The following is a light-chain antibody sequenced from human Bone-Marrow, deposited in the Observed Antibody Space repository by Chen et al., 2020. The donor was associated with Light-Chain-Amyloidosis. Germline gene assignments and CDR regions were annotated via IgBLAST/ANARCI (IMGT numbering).Light chain of an antibody. CDR1: DLPTKY. J-gene: IGLJ2*01. V-gene: IGLV3-25*03. Sequence: SYELTQPPSVSVSPGQTARITCSGDDLPTKYAYWYQQKPGQAPVLVIRRDNERPSGISERFTGSSSGTTATLTISGVQAEDEADYHCQSADSSVTYEVIFGGGTKLTVL. CDR3: QSADSSVTYEVI. CDR2: RDN.